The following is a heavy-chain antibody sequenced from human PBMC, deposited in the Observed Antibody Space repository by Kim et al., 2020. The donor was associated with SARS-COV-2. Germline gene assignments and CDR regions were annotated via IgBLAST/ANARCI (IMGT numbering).Heavy chain of an antibody. V-gene: IGHV3-7*01. J-gene: IGHJ4*02. CDR2: IKQDGSEK. D-gene: IGHD2-15*01. Sequence: GGSLRLSCAASGFTFSSYWMSWVRQAPGKGLEWVANIKQDGSEKYYVDSVKGRFTISRDNAKNSLYLQMNSLRAEDTAVYYCARVRPYCSGGSCYLIPYFDYWGQGTLVTVSS. CDR1: GFTFSSYW. CDR3: ARVRPYCSGGSCYLIPYFDY.